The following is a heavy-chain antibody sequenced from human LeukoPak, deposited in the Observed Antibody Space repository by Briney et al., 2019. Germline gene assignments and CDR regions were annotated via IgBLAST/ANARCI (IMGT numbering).Heavy chain of an antibody. J-gene: IGHJ4*02. D-gene: IGHD6-13*01. CDR3: ATSRGSWPDYFDY. Sequence: GGSLRLSCAASGFTFSSYEMNWVRQAPGKGLDWVSYISTSGSTIYYADSVKGRFTISRDNAKNSLYLQMNSLRAEDTAVYYCATSRGSWPDYFDYWGQGTLVTVSS. CDR2: ISTSGSTI. CDR1: GFTFSSYE. V-gene: IGHV3-48*03.